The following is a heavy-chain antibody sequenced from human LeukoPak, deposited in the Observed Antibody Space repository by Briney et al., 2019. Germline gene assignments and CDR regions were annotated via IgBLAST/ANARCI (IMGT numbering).Heavy chain of an antibody. V-gene: IGHV1-8*03. CDR3: ARSGTRAFHI. CDR2: MNPNSGNT. Sequence: ASVKVSCKASGYTLTSYDINWVRQATGQGLEWMGWMNPNSGNTGFAQKFQGRVIITRDTSTSTAYMDLNSLRSEDTAVYYCARSGTRAFHIWGQGTMVTVSS. J-gene: IGHJ3*02. D-gene: IGHD1-26*01. CDR1: GYTLTSYD.